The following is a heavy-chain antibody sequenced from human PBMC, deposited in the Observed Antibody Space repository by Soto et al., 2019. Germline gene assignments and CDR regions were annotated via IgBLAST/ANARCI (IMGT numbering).Heavy chain of an antibody. Sequence: GGSLRLSCAASGFTFSSYAMSWVRQAPGKGLEWVSAISGSGGSTYYADSVKGRFTISRDNSKNTLYLQMNSLRAEDTAVYYCAKAQPRILEDIVVVPAAIGFDYWGQGTLVTVSS. CDR1: GFTFSSYA. V-gene: IGHV3-23*01. D-gene: IGHD2-2*02. CDR3: AKAQPRILEDIVVVPAAIGFDY. CDR2: ISGSGGST. J-gene: IGHJ4*02.